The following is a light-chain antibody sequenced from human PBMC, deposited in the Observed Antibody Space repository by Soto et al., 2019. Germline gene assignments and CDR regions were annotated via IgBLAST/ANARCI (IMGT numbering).Light chain of an antibody. V-gene: IGKV1-39*01. J-gene: IGKJ2*01. CDR3: QQYNSYPYT. Sequence: DIQMTQSPSSLSASVGDRVTITCRASQSISNYLNWYQQKPGTAPKLLIYTASSLQSGVPSRFSGSGSGTDFTLTISSLQPDDFATYYCQQYNSYPYTFXQGTKVDIK. CDR1: QSISNY. CDR2: TAS.